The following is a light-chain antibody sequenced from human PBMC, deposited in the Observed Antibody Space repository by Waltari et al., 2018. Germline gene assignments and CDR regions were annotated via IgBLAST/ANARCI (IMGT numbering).Light chain of an antibody. CDR2: GAF. CDR3: QQYDVWPPYT. Sequence: EIVMTQSPATLSVSPGERATLSCRASQSISSNLAWYQQQPGQAPRLLIYGAFTRAPGIPARFSGSGSGTEFTLPISSLQSEDFALYYCQQYDVWPPYTFGQGTKLEIK. J-gene: IGKJ2*01. V-gene: IGKV3-15*01. CDR1: QSISSN.